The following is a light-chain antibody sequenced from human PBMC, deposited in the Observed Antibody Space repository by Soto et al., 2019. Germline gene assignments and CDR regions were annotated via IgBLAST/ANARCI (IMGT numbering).Light chain of an antibody. CDR1: QNIGSF. CDR2: SAF. CDR3: QQGSTTPIT. Sequence: TQSPGTLSASIGDRVTITCRASQNIGSFLNWYQQKPGEAPRLLVYSAFRIQSGVPSRFNASGSGTDFTLSISSLQPEDFSTYYCQQGSTTPITFGLGTKVDIK. J-gene: IGKJ1*01. V-gene: IGKV1-39*01.